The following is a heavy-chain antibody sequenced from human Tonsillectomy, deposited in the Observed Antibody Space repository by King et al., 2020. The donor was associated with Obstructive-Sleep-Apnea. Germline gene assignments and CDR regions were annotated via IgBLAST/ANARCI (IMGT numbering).Heavy chain of an antibody. V-gene: IGHV4-39*07. CDR3: ARERAADPNWFDP. Sequence: QLQESGPGLVKPSETLSLTCTVSGGSISSGSHYWGWIRQPPGKGLEWIGSIYYIGRTYYNPSLKSRVTISVDTSKNQFSLKLTSVTAADTAVYYCARERAADPNWFDPWGQGTLVTVSS. J-gene: IGHJ5*02. CDR2: IYYIGRT. D-gene: IGHD6-13*01. CDR1: GGSISSGSHY.